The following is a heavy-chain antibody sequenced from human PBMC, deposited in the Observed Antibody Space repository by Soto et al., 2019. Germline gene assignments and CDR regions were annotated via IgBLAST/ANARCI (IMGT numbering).Heavy chain of an antibody. CDR2: ISYDGSNE. J-gene: IGHJ6*02. Sequence: GSLRLSCADSGFTFSSYGMHWVRQAPGKGLEWVAVISYDGSNEHYADSVKGRFTISRDNSKNTLYLQMNSLKTEDTAVYYCAKDRGRYSGYDLMRSYYYYGMDVWGQGTTVTVSS. CDR1: GFTFSSYG. D-gene: IGHD5-12*01. CDR3: AKDRGRYSGYDLMRSYYYYGMDV. V-gene: IGHV3-30*18.